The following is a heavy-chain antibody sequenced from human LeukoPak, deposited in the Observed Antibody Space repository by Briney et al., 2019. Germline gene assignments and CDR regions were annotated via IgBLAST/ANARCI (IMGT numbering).Heavy chain of an antibody. D-gene: IGHD4-17*01. CDR2: IYYSGST. Sequence: SETLSLTCTVSGGSISSSSYYWGWIRQPPGKGLEWIGSIYYSGSTYYNPSLKSRVTISVDTSKNQFSLKLSSVTAAETAVYYCARRGDYGEFDYWGQGTLVTVSS. CDR1: GGSISSSSYY. V-gene: IGHV4-39*01. J-gene: IGHJ4*02. CDR3: ARRGDYGEFDY.